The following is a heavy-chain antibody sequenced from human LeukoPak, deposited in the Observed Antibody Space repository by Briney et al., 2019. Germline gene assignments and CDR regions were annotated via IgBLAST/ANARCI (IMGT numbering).Heavy chain of an antibody. CDR3: AGESGSITIFGVVISGYYYYYMDV. V-gene: IGHV4-61*02. CDR2: IYTSGST. D-gene: IGHD3-3*01. J-gene: IGHJ6*03. CDR1: GGSISSGFYY. Sequence: PSETLSLTCTVSGGSISSGFYYWSWIRQPAGKGLEWIGRIYTSGSTNYNPSLKSRISISVDTSKNQFSLKLTSVTAADTAVYYCAGESGSITIFGVVISGYYYYYMDVWGKGTTVTVSS.